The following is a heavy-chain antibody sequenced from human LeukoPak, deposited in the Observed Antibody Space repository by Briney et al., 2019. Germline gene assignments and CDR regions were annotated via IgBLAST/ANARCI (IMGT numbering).Heavy chain of an antibody. D-gene: IGHD3-22*01. CDR3: AKAPTKEEEWLLLNYFDY. J-gene: IGHJ4*02. Sequence: GGSLRLSCVGSGFTLSSYAMSWVRQAPGKGLGWVSAISGSGTRTYYADSVKGRFTISRDNSKNTLYLQMNSLRAEDTAVHYCAKAPTKEEEWLLLNYFDYWGQGTLVTVSS. CDR1: GFTLSSYA. CDR2: ISGSGTRT. V-gene: IGHV3-23*01.